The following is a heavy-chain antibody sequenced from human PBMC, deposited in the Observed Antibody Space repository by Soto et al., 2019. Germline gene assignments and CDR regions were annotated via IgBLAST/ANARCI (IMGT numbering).Heavy chain of an antibody. CDR2: IYYSGST. CDR1: GDSISSNSDY. J-gene: IGHJ4*02. Sequence: SETQSLTYTVSGDSISSNSDYWSWIRQPPGKGLEWIGYIYYSGSTNYNPSLKSRVTISVDTSKNQFSLKLSSVTAADTAVYYCAGSYSSGYSSFDYWGQGTLVIVSS. D-gene: IGHD3-22*01. CDR3: AGSYSSGYSSFDY. V-gene: IGHV4-61*05.